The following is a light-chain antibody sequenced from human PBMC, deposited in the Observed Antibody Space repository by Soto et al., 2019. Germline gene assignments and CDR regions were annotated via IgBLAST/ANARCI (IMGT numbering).Light chain of an antibody. CDR2: AAS. Sequence: AIQMTQSPSSLSASVGDRVTITCRASQGIRNGLGWYQQKQGKAPNLLIYAASTLQSGVSSRFSGSGSGTDFTLTISSLQPEDFATYYCLQDYNSPRTFGQGTKLEIK. J-gene: IGKJ2*02. V-gene: IGKV1-6*01. CDR3: LQDYNSPRT. CDR1: QGIRNG.